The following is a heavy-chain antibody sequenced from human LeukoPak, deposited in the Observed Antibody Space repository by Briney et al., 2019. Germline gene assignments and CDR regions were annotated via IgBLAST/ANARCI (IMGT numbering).Heavy chain of an antibody. Sequence: GGSLRLSCAASGFTFINAWMSWVRQAPGKGLEWVGRIKRKTDGGTTDYAAPVKGRFSISRDDSKNTLYLQMNSLKTEDIAVYYCTTLGAFDYWGLGTLVTVSS. V-gene: IGHV3-15*01. J-gene: IGHJ4*02. D-gene: IGHD4/OR15-4a*01. CDR1: GFTFINAW. CDR2: IKRKTDGGTT. CDR3: TTLGAFDY.